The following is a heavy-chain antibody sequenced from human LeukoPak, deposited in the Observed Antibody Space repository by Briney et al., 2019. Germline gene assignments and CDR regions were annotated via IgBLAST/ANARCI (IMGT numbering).Heavy chain of an antibody. Sequence: GRSLRLSCAASGFTFTSYAMSWVRQAPGKGLEWVSAISGSGGSTYYADSVKGRFTISRDNSKTTLYLQMNSLRAEDTAVYYCAKYGEMGTNYYDSSGYRYYFDYWGQGTLVTVSS. CDR3: AKYGEMGTNYYDSSGYRYYFDY. CDR1: GFTFTSYA. D-gene: IGHD3-22*01. J-gene: IGHJ4*02. CDR2: ISGSGGST. V-gene: IGHV3-23*01.